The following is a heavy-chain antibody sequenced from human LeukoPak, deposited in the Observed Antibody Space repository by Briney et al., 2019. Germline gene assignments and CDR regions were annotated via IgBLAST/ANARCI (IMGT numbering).Heavy chain of an antibody. CDR2: IYYDETTETT. D-gene: IGHD5-18*01. V-gene: IGHV4-39*07. Sequence: SETLSLTCNVSGVSIRNSGDYWGRIRQTPGKGLEWIGSIYYDETTETTTYNPSLRSRVTVSIDTSKNQFSLNLTFVTAADTAIYYCARGLPNRSVVVDPAAFDYWGQGSRVFVSS. CDR3: ARGLPNRSVVVDPAAFDY. CDR1: GVSIRNSGDY. J-gene: IGHJ4*02.